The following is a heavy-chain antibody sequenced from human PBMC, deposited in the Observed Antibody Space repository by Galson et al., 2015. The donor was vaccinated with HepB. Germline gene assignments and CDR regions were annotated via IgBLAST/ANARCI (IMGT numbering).Heavy chain of an antibody. V-gene: IGHV3-30-3*01. CDR3: ARDLYTGDCGGDCYPDY. CDR2: ISYDGSNK. CDR1: GFTFSSYA. Sequence: SLRLSCAASGFTFSSYAMHWVRQAPGKGLEWVAVISYDGSNKYYADSVKGRFTISRDNSKSTLYLQMNSLRAEDTAVYYCARDLYTGDCGGDCYPDYWGQGTLVTVSS. D-gene: IGHD2-21*01. J-gene: IGHJ4*02.